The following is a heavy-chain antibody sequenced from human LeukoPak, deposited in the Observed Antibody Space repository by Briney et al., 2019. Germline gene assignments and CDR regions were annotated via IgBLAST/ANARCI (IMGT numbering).Heavy chain of an antibody. CDR1: GGTFSSYA. J-gene: IGHJ6*03. D-gene: IGHD4-17*01. Sequence: SVKVSCKASGGTFSSYAISWVRQAPGQGLEWMGGIIPIFGTANYAQKFQGRVTITADESTSTAYMELSSLRSEDTAVYYCARVSDYGDYGYYYYYMDVWGKGTTVTVSS. CDR2: IIPIFGTA. CDR3: ARVSDYGDYGYYYYYMDV. V-gene: IGHV1-69*13.